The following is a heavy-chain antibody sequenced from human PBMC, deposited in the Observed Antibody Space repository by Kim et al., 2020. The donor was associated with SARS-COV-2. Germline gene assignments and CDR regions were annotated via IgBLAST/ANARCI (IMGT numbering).Heavy chain of an antibody. CDR3: ARDGSGYSSSWTNWFDP. D-gene: IGHD6-13*01. V-gene: IGHV3-21*01. J-gene: IGHJ5*02. Sequence: VKGRFTSSRDNAKNSLYLQMDSLRAEDTAVYYCARDGSGYSSSWTNWFDPWGQGTLVTVSS.